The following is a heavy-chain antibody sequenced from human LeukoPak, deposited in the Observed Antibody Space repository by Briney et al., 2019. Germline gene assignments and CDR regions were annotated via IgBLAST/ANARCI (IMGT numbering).Heavy chain of an antibody. Sequence: ASVKVSCKASGYTFTAYFMHWVRQAPGQGLEWMGRINPNSGGTNYAKKFQGRVTMTRDTSITTAYMDLSRMTHDDKAVDYRARGGTEGSWVDYWGQGTLVTVSS. CDR2: INPNSGGT. D-gene: IGHD3-10*01. CDR1: GYTFTAYF. V-gene: IGHV1-2*06. J-gene: IGHJ4*02. CDR3: ARGGTEGSWVDY.